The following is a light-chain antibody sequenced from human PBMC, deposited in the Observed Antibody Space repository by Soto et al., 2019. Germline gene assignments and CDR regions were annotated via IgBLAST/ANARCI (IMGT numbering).Light chain of an antibody. V-gene: IGLV2-14*01. CDR3: SSYTSSSTRV. Sequence: QSALTQLASVSGSPGQSITISCTGTSSDVGGYNYVSWYQHHPGKAPELMIFEVSNRPSGVSHRFSGSKSGNTASLTISGLQTEDEGDYYCSSYTSSSTRVFGTGTKVTVL. CDR2: EVS. CDR1: SSDVGGYNY. J-gene: IGLJ1*01.